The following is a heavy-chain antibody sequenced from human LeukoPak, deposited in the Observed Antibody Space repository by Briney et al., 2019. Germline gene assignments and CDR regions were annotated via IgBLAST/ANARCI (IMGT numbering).Heavy chain of an antibody. D-gene: IGHD2-8*01. CDR3: AAERSGVSY. J-gene: IGHJ4*02. Sequence: SETLSLTCAVYGGSFSGYYWSWIRQPPGKGLEWIGEINHSGSTNYNPSLKSRVTISVDTSKNQSSLKLSSVTAADTAVYYCAAERSGVSYWGQGTLVTVSS. V-gene: IGHV4-34*01. CDR1: GGSFSGYY. CDR2: INHSGST.